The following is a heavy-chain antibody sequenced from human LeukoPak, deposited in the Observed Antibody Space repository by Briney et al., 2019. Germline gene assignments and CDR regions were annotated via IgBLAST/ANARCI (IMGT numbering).Heavy chain of an antibody. J-gene: IGHJ4*02. D-gene: IGHD2-21*01. CDR2: VWYDGTKQ. V-gene: IGHV3-33*01. Sequence: GRSLRLSCAVSGFTFSTYGFHWVRQAPGKGLEWVAAVWYDGTKQFYADSVKGRFTISRDNSKNTLYLQMNGLRAEDTAVYYCARDHCRGDFYDPSPPFGDWGQGTPVTVSS. CDR3: ARDHCRGDFYDPSPPFGD. CDR1: GFTFSTYG.